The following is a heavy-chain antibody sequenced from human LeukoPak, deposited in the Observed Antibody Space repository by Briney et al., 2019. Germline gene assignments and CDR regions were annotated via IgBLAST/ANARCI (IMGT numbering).Heavy chain of an antibody. Sequence: PGGSLRLSCSASGFPFSSYAMHWVRQAPGKGLEYVSAISDSGGSTYYADSVKGRFTISRDNSKNTLYLQMNSLRAEDTAVYYCAKRGQRTVTNPLYYFDYWGQGTLVTVSS. CDR3: AKRGQRTVTNPLYYFDY. V-gene: IGHV3-64*04. D-gene: IGHD4-17*01. CDR2: ISDSGGST. CDR1: GFPFSSYA. J-gene: IGHJ4*02.